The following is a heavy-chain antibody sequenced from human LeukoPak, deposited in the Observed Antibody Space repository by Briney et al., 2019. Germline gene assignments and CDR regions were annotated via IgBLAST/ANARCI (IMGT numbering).Heavy chain of an antibody. CDR3: ARGQAAGYYYYYMDV. CDR1: GYTFTSYD. J-gene: IGHJ6*03. D-gene: IGHD6-13*01. Sequence: ASVKVSCKASGYTFTSYDINWVRQATGQGLEWMGWMNPNSGNTGYAQKFQGRVTMTRNTSMSTAYMELSSLRSEDTAVYYCARGQAAGYYYYYMDVWGKGTTVIVSS. V-gene: IGHV1-8*01. CDR2: MNPNSGNT.